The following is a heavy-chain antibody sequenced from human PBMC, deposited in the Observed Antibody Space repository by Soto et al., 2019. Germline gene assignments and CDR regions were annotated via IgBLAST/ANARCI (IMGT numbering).Heavy chain of an antibody. V-gene: IGHV4-31*03. CDR1: GVSISSGGYY. CDR3: ARGRSSTSPYPIGY. D-gene: IGHD2-2*01. CDR2: IYYSGST. Sequence: QVQLQESGPGLVKPSQTLSLTCTVSGVSISSGGYYWSWIRQHPGKGLEWIGYIYYSGSTYYNPSLKSRVTISVDTSKNQSSLKLSSVTAADTAVYYCARGRSSTSPYPIGYWGQGTLVTVSS. J-gene: IGHJ4*02.